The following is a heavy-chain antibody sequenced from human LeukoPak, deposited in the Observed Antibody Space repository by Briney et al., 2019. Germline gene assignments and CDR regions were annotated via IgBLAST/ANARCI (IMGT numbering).Heavy chain of an antibody. CDR2: ISYDGSNK. CDR1: GFTFSSYG. CDR3: AKATNTAMVKGYFDY. V-gene: IGHV3-30*18. J-gene: IGHJ4*02. D-gene: IGHD5-18*01. Sequence: GGSLRLSCAASGFTFSSYGMHWVRQAPGKGLEWVAVISYDGSNKYYADSVKGRFTISRDNSKNTLYLQMNSLRAEDTAVYYCAKATNTAMVKGYFDYWGQGTLVTVSS.